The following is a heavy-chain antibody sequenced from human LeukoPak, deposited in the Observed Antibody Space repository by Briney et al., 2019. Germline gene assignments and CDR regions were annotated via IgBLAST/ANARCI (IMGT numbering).Heavy chain of an antibody. D-gene: IGHD4-17*01. J-gene: IGHJ3*02. CDR1: GGSISSSSYY. Sequence: SETLSLTCTVSGGSISSSSYYWGWLRQPPGKGLEWIGSMYYSGNTYYNSSLKSRVTISVDTSKNQFSLKLSSVTAADTAIYYCTREYGFMTTVFHAFDIWGQGTMVTVSS. CDR2: MYYSGNT. CDR3: TREYGFMTTVFHAFDI. V-gene: IGHV4-39*07.